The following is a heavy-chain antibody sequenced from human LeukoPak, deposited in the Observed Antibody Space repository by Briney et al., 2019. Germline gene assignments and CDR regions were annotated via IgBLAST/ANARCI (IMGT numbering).Heavy chain of an antibody. CDR3: VMGSGQGFDY. Sequence: PSQTLSLTCTVSGGSISSGGYYWSWIRLHPGKGLEWIGYIYYSGSTYYNPPLKSRVTISVDTSKNQFSLKLSSVTAADTAVCYCVMGSGQGFDYWGQGTLVTVSS. V-gene: IGHV4-31*03. D-gene: IGHD3-10*01. J-gene: IGHJ4*02. CDR1: GGSISSGGYY. CDR2: IYYSGST.